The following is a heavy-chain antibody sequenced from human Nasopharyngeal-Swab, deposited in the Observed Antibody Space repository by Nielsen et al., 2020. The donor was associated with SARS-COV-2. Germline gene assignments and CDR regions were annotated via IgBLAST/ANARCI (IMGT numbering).Heavy chain of an antibody. V-gene: IGHV4-34*01. CDR1: GGSFSGYY. CDR2: INHSGST. Sequence: SETLSLTCAVYGGSFSGYYWSWIRQPPGKGLEWIGEINHSGSTNYNPSLKSRVTISVDTSKNQFSLKLSSVTAADTAVYYCARNPPGYYDFIHYGMDVRGQGTTVTVSS. CDR3: ARNPPGYYDFIHYGMDV. D-gene: IGHD3-3*01. J-gene: IGHJ6*02.